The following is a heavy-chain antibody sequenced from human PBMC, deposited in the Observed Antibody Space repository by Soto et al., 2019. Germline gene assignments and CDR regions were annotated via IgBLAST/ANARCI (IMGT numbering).Heavy chain of an antibody. J-gene: IGHJ4*02. D-gene: IGHD4-4*01. CDR3: ARDSTVITPFFDY. CDR2: IYYSGST. Sequence: SETLSLTCTVSGGSISSGGYYWSWIRQHPGKGLEWIGYIYYSGSTYYNPSLKSRVTISVDTSKNQFSLKLSSVTAADTAVYYCARDSTVITPFFDYWGQGTLVTVSS. CDR1: GGSISSGGYY. V-gene: IGHV4-31*03.